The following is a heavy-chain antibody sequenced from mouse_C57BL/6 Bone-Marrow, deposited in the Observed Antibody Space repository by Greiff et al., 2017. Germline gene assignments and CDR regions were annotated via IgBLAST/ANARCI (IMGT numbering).Heavy chain of an antibody. CDR1: GYSFTDYN. CDR2: INPNYGTT. V-gene: IGHV1-39*01. D-gene: IGHD1-1*01. J-gene: IGHJ2*01. CDR3: ARGGTTVVEYYFDY. Sequence: LQESGPELVKPGASVKISCKASGYSFTDYNMNWVKQSNGKSLEWIGVINPNYGTTSYNQKFKGKATLTVDQSSSTAYMQLNSLTSEDSAVYYCARGGTTVVEYYFDYWGQGTTLTVSS.